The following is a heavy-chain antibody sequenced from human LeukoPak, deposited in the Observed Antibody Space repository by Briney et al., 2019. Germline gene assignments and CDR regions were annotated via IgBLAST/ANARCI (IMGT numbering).Heavy chain of an antibody. CDR1: GFTFSSYG. V-gene: IGHV3-30*02. Sequence: PGGSLRLSCAASGFTFSSYGMHWVRHAPGKGLEWVAFIRYDGSNKYYADSVKGRFTIFRDNSRNTLYLQMNSLRAEDTAVYYCIVVPAAMWGRYGMDVWGQGTTVTVSS. D-gene: IGHD2-2*01. CDR2: IRYDGSNK. J-gene: IGHJ6*02. CDR3: IVVPAAMWGRYGMDV.